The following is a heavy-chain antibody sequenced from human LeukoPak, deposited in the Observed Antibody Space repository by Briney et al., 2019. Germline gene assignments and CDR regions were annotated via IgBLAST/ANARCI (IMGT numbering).Heavy chain of an antibody. CDR3: ARDYDYGGSRYYGMDV. V-gene: IGHV3-21*01. J-gene: IGHJ6*02. Sequence: GGSLRLSCAASGFTFNRYAMSWVRQAPGKGLEWVSSISSSSSYIYYADSVKGRFTISRDNAKNSLYLQMNSLRAEDTAVYYCARDYDYGGSRYYGMDVWGQGTTVTVSS. CDR2: ISSSSSYI. D-gene: IGHD4-23*01. CDR1: GFTFNRYA.